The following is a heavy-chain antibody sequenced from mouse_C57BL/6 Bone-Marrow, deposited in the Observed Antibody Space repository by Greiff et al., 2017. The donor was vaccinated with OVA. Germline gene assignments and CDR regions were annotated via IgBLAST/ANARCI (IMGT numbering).Heavy chain of an antibody. CDR2: IRLKSDNYAT. Sequence: EVKLVESGGGLVQPGGSMKLSCVASGFTFSNYWMNWVRQSPEKGLEWVAQIRLKSDNYATNYAESVKGRFTISRDDYKSSVYLQMNNLRAEDTGIEYCTGPHYYGSVAYWGQGTLVTVSA. V-gene: IGHV6-3*01. J-gene: IGHJ3*01. D-gene: IGHD1-1*01. CDR3: TGPHYYGSVAY. CDR1: GFTFSNYW.